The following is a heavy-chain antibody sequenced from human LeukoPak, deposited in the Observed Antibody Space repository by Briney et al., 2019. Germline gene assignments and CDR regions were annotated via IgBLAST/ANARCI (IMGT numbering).Heavy chain of an antibody. V-gene: IGHV3-21*04. CDR1: GFTFSSYS. Sequence: GGSLRLSCAASGFTFSSYSMNWVRQAPGKGLEWVSSNIYYADSVKGRFTISRDNARNSLYLQMNSLRAEDTAVYYCARDPSGVSYYYYMDVWGKGTTVTISS. CDR3: ARDPSGVSYYYYMDV. CDR2: NI. J-gene: IGHJ6*03. D-gene: IGHD3-3*01.